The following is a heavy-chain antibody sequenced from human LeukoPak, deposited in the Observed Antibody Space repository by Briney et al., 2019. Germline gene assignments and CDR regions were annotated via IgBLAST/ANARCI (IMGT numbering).Heavy chain of an antibody. CDR3: AKSFGPVIAAAGTGAD. V-gene: IGHV3-23*01. D-gene: IGHD6-13*01. J-gene: IGHJ4*02. CDR2: ISGSGSST. CDR1: GFTFSSYA. Sequence: PGGSLRLSCAASGFTFSSYAMSWVRQAPGKGLEWVSVISGSGSSTDYADSVKGRFTISRDNSKNTLYLQMSSLRAEDTGVYYCAKSFGPVIAAAGTGADWGQGTLVTVSS.